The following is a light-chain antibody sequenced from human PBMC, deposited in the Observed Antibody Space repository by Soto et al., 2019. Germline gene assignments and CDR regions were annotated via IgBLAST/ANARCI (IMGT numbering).Light chain of an antibody. V-gene: IGKV3-20*01. CDR2: GAS. CDR1: ESVSSSN. Sequence: EIVLTQSPGTLSLSPGERSTLSCRSSESVSSSNLAWYQQKPGQAPRLLMYGASSRATGIPDRFSGSESGTDFTLTISRLEPEDFAVYYCQQYGSSPLTFGGGTKVEIK. J-gene: IGKJ4*01. CDR3: QQYGSSPLT.